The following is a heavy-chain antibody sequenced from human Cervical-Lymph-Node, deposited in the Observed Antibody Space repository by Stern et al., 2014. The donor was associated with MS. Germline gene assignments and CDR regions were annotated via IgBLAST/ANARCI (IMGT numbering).Heavy chain of an antibody. CDR1: GFSFSRYA. Sequence: VQLVQSGGGVVQPGRSLRLSCAASGFSFSRYAMHWVRQAPGQGLEWVALIWYDGSNPYYADSVTGRFTISRDNFKNTLYLQMNSRRAEDTAVYYCARAYSSSHYYFDYWGQGTLVTVSS. J-gene: IGHJ4*02. V-gene: IGHV3-33*01. D-gene: IGHD6-13*01. CDR3: ARAYSSSHYYFDY. CDR2: IWYDGSNP.